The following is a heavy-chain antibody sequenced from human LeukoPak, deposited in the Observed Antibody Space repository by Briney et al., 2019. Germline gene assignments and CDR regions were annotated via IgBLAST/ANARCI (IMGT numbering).Heavy chain of an antibody. CDR3: AREVRYSSSWYIYY. D-gene: IGHD6-13*01. CDR2: INPNSGGT. V-gene: IGHV1-2*06. Sequence: ASVKVSCKASGYTFTSYGISWVRQAPGQGLEWMGRINPNSGGTNYAQKFQGRVTMTRDTSISTAYMELSRLRSDDTAVYYCAREVRYSSSWYIYYWGQGTLVTVSS. CDR1: GYTFTSYG. J-gene: IGHJ4*02.